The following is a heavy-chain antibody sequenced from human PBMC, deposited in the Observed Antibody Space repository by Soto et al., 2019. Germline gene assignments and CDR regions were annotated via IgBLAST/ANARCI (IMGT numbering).Heavy chain of an antibody. CDR2: VSYDGVNK. CDR3: ARGIQLWLRLFDY. J-gene: IGHJ4*02. D-gene: IGHD5-18*01. Sequence: GSLRLSCAASGFTFSNHAFHWVRQAPGKGLEWVAVVSYDGVNKYYADAVKGRFTNSRDNSKNTLYLQMNSLRPEDTAVYYCARGIQLWLRLFDYWGQGTLVTVSS. CDR1: GFTFSNHA. V-gene: IGHV3-30-3*01.